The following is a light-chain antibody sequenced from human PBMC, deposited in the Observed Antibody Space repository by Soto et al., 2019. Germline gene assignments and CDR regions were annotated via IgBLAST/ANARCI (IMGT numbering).Light chain of an antibody. Sequence: IQMTQSPSSLSASVGDRVTISCRASQSIRNYVSSYQQKPGTAPKLLIRAASTLQSGVPSRFSGSGSGTDFTLTISSLQIKDFATYVYQQTDSTPPTFGQRTNVEI. CDR3: QQTDSTPPT. J-gene: IGKJ1*01. V-gene: IGKV1-39*01. CDR2: AAS. CDR1: QSIRNY.